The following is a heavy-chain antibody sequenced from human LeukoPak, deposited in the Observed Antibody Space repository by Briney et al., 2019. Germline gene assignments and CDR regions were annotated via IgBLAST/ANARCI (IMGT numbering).Heavy chain of an antibody. J-gene: IGHJ5*02. CDR2: INPDGSQT. CDR1: GFTFSSYW. D-gene: IGHD4-17*01. V-gene: IGHV3-7*01. Sequence: GGSLRLSCAASGFTFSSYWMNWVRQAPGKGLEWVALINPDGSQTNYVDSVKGRLTISGDNAENSLYLQMNSLRAEDTAVYYCARDLGYGALDPWGQGTLVTVSS. CDR3: ARDLGYGALDP.